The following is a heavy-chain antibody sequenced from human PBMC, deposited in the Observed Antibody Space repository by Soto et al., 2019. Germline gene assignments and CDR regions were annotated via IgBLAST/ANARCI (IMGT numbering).Heavy chain of an antibody. V-gene: IGHV3-30*18. CDR2: ISYDGSNK. D-gene: IGHD3-22*01. CDR1: GFTFSSYG. CDR3: AKDQLRDYYDSSGYIFDY. Sequence: PGGSLRLSCAASGFTFSSYGMHWVRQAPGKGLEWVAVISYDGSNKYYADSVKGRFTISRDNSKNTLYLQMNSLRAEDTAVYYCAKDQLRDYYDSSGYIFDYWGQGTLVTVS. J-gene: IGHJ4*02.